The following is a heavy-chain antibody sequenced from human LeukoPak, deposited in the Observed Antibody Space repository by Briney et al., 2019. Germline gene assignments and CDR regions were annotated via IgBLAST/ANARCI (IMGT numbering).Heavy chain of an antibody. V-gene: IGHV3-9*01. CDR2: ISWNSGSI. CDR1: GFTFDDYA. Sequence: GGSLRLSCAASGFTFDDYAMHWVRQAPGKGLEWVSGISWNSGSIGYADSVKGRFTISRDNAKNSLYLQMNSLRAEDTALYYCAKDAKDTAMGFYYFGYWGQGTLVTVSS. CDR3: AKDAKDTAMGFYYFGY. J-gene: IGHJ4*02. D-gene: IGHD5-18*01.